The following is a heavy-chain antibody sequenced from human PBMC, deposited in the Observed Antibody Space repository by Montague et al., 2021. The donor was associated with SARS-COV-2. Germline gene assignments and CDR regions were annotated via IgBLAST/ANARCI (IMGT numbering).Heavy chain of an antibody. CDR1: GGSISSGSYY. J-gene: IGHJ4*02. CDR2: IYTSGTT. CDR3: ARAHSGSWAHLDN. Sequence: TLSLTCTVSGGSISSGSYYWIWIRQPAGTGLVWIVRIYTSGTTDYSFSLQSRVTISVDTSKNQFSLKLTSVTAADTAVYYCARAHSGSWAHLDNWGQGSLVTVSS. V-gene: IGHV4-61*02. D-gene: IGHD5-12*01.